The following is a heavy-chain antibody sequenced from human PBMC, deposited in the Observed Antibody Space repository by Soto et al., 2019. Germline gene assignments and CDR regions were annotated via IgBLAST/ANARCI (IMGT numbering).Heavy chain of an antibody. CDR2: IIPIFGTA. V-gene: IGHV1-69*13. J-gene: IGHJ3*02. CDR3: ARGTYYYDSSGYYDAFDI. Sequence: VKVSCKASGGTFSSYAISWVRQAPGQGLEWMGGIIPIFGTANYAQKFQGRVTITADESTSTAYMELSSLRSEDTAVYYCARGTYYYDSSGYYDAFDIWGQGTMVTVSS. CDR1: GGTFSSYA. D-gene: IGHD3-22*01.